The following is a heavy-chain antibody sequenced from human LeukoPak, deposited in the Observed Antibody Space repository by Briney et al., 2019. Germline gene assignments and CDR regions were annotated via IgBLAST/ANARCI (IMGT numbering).Heavy chain of an antibody. D-gene: IGHD3-9*01. CDR1: GVSISGFY. CDR3: ASRLVIGASFDH. CDR2: VYSNGSP. V-gene: IGHV4-59*08. Sequence: PSETLSLTCTVSGVSISGFYWSWIRQPPGKTLEWIGYVYSNGSPNYNPSLKTRLTISVDTSNNQFSLKLSSVTAADTAVYYCASRLVIGASFDHWGQGTLVTVSS. J-gene: IGHJ4*02.